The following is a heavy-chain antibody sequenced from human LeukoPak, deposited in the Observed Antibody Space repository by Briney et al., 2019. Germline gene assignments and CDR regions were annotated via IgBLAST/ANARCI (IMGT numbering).Heavy chain of an antibody. Sequence: PSETLSLTCTVSGGSIINYYWSWIRQSPGKGLEWIGYIYYSGSSYYNPSLRSRVTISGDTSKNQISLKLTSVTAADTAVYYCARVNEAVANWFDPWGQGTRVTVSS. CDR1: GGSIINYY. CDR2: IYYSGSS. CDR3: ARVNEAVANWFDP. V-gene: IGHV4-59*01. J-gene: IGHJ5*02. D-gene: IGHD6-19*01.